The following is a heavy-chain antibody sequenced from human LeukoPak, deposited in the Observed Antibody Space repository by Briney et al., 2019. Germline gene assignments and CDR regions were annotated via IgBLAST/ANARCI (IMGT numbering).Heavy chain of an antibody. D-gene: IGHD3-22*01. CDR1: GYTLTELS. V-gene: IGHV1-24*01. CDR2: FDPEDGET. J-gene: IGHJ4*02. Sequence: ASVKVSCKVSGYTLTELSMHWVRQAPGKGLEWMGGFDPEDGETIYAQKFQSRVTMTEDTSTDTAYMELSSLRSEDTAVYYCATVRRSSGYYYSLYYFDYWGQGTLVTVSS. CDR3: ATVRRSSGYYYSLYYFDY.